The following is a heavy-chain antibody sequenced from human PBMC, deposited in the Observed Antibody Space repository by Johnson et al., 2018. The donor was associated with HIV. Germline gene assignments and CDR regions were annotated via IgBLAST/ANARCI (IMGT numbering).Heavy chain of an antibody. CDR2: INWNGGST. CDR1: GFTFDDYG. Sequence: EQLVESGGGVVRPGGSLRLSCAASGFTFDDYGMSWVRQAPGKGLEWVSGINWNGGSTGYADSVKGRFTISRDNAKNTLYLQMNSLRAEDTALYYCARPPVPYVSGWYVGAFDIWVQGTMVTVSS. J-gene: IGHJ3*02. CDR3: ARPPVPYVSGWYVGAFDI. V-gene: IGHV3-20*04. D-gene: IGHD6-19*01.